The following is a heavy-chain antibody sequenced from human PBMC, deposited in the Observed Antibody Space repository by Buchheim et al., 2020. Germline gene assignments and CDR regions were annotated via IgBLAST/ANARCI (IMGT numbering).Heavy chain of an antibody. CDR2: ISYDGSNK. CDR3: ARDPGIAAAGIDY. V-gene: IGHV3-30*04. D-gene: IGHD6-13*01. CDR1: GFTFSSYA. J-gene: IGHJ4*02. Sequence: QVQLVESGGGVVQPGRSLRLSCAASGFTFSSYAMHWARQAPGKGLEWVAVISYDGSNKYYADSVKGRFTISRDNSKNTLYLQMNSLRAEDTAVYYCARDPGIAAAGIDYWGQGTL.